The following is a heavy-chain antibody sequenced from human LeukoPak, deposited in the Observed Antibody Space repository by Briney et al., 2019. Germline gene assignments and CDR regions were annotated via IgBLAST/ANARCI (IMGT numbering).Heavy chain of an antibody. CDR1: GYTFTSYY. V-gene: IGHV1-46*01. CDR3: ARGHTTGTGTTIGRFDY. Sequence: ASVKVSCKASGYTFTSYYMHWVRQAPGQGLEWMGIINPSGGSTSYAQKFQGRVTVTRDTSTSTVYMELSSPRSEDTAVYYCARGHTTGTGTTIGRFDYWGQGTLVTVSS. CDR2: INPSGGST. J-gene: IGHJ4*02. D-gene: IGHD1-1*01.